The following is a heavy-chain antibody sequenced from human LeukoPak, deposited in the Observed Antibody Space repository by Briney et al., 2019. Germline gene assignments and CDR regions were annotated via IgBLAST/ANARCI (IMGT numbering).Heavy chain of an antibody. V-gene: IGHV3-7*01. CDR3: VKAQNFRPSAFFDS. CDR1: GFTFSNYW. CDR2: IKEDGRET. J-gene: IGHJ4*02. D-gene: IGHD1-7*01. Sequence: GESLRLSCAASGFTFSNYWMSWVRQAPGQGPEWVANIKEDGRETNYLDSVEGRFTISRDNAKNSLELQMNSLRVEDTAVYHCVKAQNFRPSAFFDSWGQGTLVTVSS.